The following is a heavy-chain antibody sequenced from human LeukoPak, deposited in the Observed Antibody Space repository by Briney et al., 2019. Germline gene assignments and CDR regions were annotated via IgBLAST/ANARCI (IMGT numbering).Heavy chain of an antibody. CDR3: ARDFSGWSGKFDY. Sequence: SLTLSLTCALSGDIVSSNSAAWNWIRQSPSRGLECLRRTYYRSKWYNDYAVSVKSRITINPDTSNNQFSLQLNSVTPEDTAVYYCARDFSGWSGKFDYWGQGTLVTVSS. CDR1: GDIVSSNSAA. V-gene: IGHV6-1*01. J-gene: IGHJ4*02. D-gene: IGHD6-19*01. CDR2: TYYRSKWYN.